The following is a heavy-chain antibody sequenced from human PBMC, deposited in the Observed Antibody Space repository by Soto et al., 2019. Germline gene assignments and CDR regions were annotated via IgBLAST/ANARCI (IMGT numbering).Heavy chain of an antibody. CDR3: AGSTVTDWFDP. V-gene: IGHV4-30-2*01. CDR1: GGSISSGGYS. D-gene: IGHD4-17*01. CDR2: IYHSGST. J-gene: IGHJ5*02. Sequence: PSETLSLTCAVSGGSISSGGYSWSWIRQPPGKGLEWIGYIYHSGSTYYNPSLKSRVTISVDRSKNQFSLKLSSVTAADTAVYYCAGSTVTDWFDPWGQGTLVTVSS.